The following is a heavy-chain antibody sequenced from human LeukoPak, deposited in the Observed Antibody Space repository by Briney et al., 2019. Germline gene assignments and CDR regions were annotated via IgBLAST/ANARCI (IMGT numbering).Heavy chain of an antibody. J-gene: IGHJ4*02. D-gene: IGHD5-24*01. CDR3: ARDASSVGKMATFLGY. CDR2: ISAYNGNT. Sequence: GASVKVSCMPSGYTFTSYGITSVRQAPGQGLEWMGWISAYNGNTNYAQKLQGRVTMTTDTSTSTAYMELRSLRSDDTAVYYCARDASSVGKMATFLGYWGQGTLVTVSS. CDR1: GYTFTSYG. V-gene: IGHV1-18*01.